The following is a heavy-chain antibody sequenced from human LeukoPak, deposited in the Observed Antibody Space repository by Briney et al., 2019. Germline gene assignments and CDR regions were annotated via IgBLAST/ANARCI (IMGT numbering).Heavy chain of an antibody. CDR2: INHSGST. CDR1: GDSISSSSYY. Sequence: KPSETLSLTCTVSGDSISSSSYYWGWIRQPPGKGLEWIGEINHSGSTNYNPSLKSRVTISVDTSKNQFSLKLSSVTAADTAVYYCARTARYDFWSGYPPSAGRIRNWFDPWGQGTLVTVSS. J-gene: IGHJ5*02. D-gene: IGHD3-3*01. CDR3: ARTARYDFWSGYPPSAGRIRNWFDP. V-gene: IGHV4-39*07.